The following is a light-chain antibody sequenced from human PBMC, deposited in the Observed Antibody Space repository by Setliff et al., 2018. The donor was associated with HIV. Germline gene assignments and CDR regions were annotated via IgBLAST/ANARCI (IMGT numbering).Light chain of an antibody. J-gene: IGLJ2*01. CDR3: CSYAGGDTWI. V-gene: IGLV2-23*02. Sequence: QSVLTQPASVSGSPGQSINISCTGSSSNVGSPLSSVSWYQQHPGEVPKLMIYDVTKRPSGVSNRFSASKSGNTASLTISGLQAEDEAHYYCCSYAGGDTWIFGGGTKVTVL. CDR2: DVT. CDR1: SSNVGSPLSS.